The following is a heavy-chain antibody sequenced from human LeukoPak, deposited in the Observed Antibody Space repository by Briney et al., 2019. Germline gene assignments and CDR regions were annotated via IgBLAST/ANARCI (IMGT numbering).Heavy chain of an antibody. CDR1: GYTFTSYY. D-gene: IGHD6-13*01. V-gene: IGHV1-2*04. CDR2: INPNSGGT. J-gene: IGHJ4*02. CDR3: ARGGAAADPFFDY. Sequence: GASVKVSCKASGYTFTSYYMHWVRQAPGQGLEWMGWINPNSGGTNYAQKFQGWVTMTRDTSISTAYMELSRLRSDDMAVYYCARGGAAADPFFDYWGQGTLVTVSS.